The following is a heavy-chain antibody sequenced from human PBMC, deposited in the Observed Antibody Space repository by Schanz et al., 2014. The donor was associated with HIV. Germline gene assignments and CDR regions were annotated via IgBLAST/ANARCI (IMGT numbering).Heavy chain of an antibody. J-gene: IGHJ6*02. D-gene: IGHD3-3*01. Sequence: EVQLVESGGGLIQRGGSLRLSCAASGFAVSSNFLNWVRQTPGKGLEWVSFTSSDGTTYYADSVKGRFTISRDNSKNTLYLQMNSLRAEDTAVYYCARDWRPNYDFWSGSIGVIGMDVWGQGTTVTVSS. CDR3: ARDWRPNYDFWSGSIGVIGMDV. V-gene: IGHV3-53*01. CDR1: GFAVSSNF. CDR2: TSSDGTT.